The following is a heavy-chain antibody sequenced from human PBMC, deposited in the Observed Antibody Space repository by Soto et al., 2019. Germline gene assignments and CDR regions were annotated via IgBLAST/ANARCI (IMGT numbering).Heavy chain of an antibody. Sequence: GASVKVSCKASGGTFSDYAISWVRQAPGQGLEWMGGIIPVFGTANYAQKFQGRVTITADESTSTAYMELSSLRSEDTAVFYCARGYCSSTSCSTPEAYFDYWGQGTLVTVSS. CDR3: ARGYCSSTSCSTPEAYFDY. CDR2: IIPVFGTA. CDR1: GGTFSDYA. D-gene: IGHD2-2*02. J-gene: IGHJ4*02. V-gene: IGHV1-69*13.